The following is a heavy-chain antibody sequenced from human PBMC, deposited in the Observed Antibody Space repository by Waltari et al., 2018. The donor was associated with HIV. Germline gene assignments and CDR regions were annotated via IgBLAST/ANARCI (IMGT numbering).Heavy chain of an antibody. CDR1: GGSISSSSYY. Sequence: QLQLQESGPGLVKPSETLSLTCTVSGGSISSSSYYWGWIRQPPGKGLEWIGSIYYSGSTYYNPSLKSRVTISVETSKNQFSLKLSSVTAADTAVYYCARTRTYYYDSSGYYYFDYWGQGTLVTVSS. V-gene: IGHV4-39*01. CDR3: ARTRTYYYDSSGYYYFDY. D-gene: IGHD3-22*01. CDR2: IYYSGST. J-gene: IGHJ4*02.